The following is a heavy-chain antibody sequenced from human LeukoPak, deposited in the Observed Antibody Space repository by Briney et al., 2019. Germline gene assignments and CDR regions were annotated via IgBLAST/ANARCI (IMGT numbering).Heavy chain of an antibody. J-gene: IGHJ6*03. CDR1: GFTFGDYG. Sequence: PGGSLRLSCTASGFTFGDYGMAWVRQAPGKGLEWVSAISGSRGSTYYTDSVKGRFTISRDNSKNTLYLQMNSLRAEDTAVYYCAKFDAEYTGSYSYYYYMDVWGKGTTVTVSS. CDR2: ISGSRGST. CDR3: AKFDAEYTGSYSYYYYMDV. V-gene: IGHV3-23*01. D-gene: IGHD1-26*01.